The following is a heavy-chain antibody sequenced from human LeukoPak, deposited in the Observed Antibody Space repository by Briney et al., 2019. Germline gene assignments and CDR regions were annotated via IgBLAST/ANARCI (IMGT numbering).Heavy chain of an antibody. CDR2: SNSDGSSV. D-gene: IGHD2-8*02. J-gene: IGHJ4*02. CDR1: GFTISDYW. CDR3: ARDWSFDY. V-gene: IGHV3-74*01. Sequence: PGGSLRLSCAAAGFTISDYWMHWVRQAPGKGLVWVSRSNSDGSSVSYADSVKGRFNISRDIDKNTLYLKMNSLRDEDTGVYYCARDWSFDYWGQGTLVTVSS.